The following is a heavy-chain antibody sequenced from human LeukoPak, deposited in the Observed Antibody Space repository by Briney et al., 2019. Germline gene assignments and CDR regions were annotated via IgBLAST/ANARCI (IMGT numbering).Heavy chain of an antibody. CDR2: IIPIFGTA. CDR1: GGTFSSYA. CDR3: ARVLPMSGGDRDYYYYYYMDV. J-gene: IGHJ6*03. Sequence: SVKVSCKASGGTFSSYAISWVRQAPGQGLEWMGGIIPIFGTANYAQKFQGRVTITADKSTSTAYMELSSLRSEDTAVYYCARVLPMSGGDRDYYYYYYMDVWGKGTTVTVSS. D-gene: IGHD2-21*02. V-gene: IGHV1-69*06.